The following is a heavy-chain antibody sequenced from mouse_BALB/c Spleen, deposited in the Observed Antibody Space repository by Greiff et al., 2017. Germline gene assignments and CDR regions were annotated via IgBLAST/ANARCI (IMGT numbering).Heavy chain of an antibody. D-gene: IGHD2-4*01. CDR2: ISYSGST. V-gene: IGHV3-2*02. CDR1: GYSITSDYA. CDR3: ARLGAIYYDYERNAMDY. J-gene: IGHJ4*01. Sequence: EVKLMESGPGLVKPSQSLSLTCTVTGYSITSDYAWNWIRQFPGNKLEWMGYISYSGSTSYNPSLKSRISITRDTSKNQFFLQLNSVTTEDTATYYCARLGAIYYDYERNAMDYWGQGTSVTVSS.